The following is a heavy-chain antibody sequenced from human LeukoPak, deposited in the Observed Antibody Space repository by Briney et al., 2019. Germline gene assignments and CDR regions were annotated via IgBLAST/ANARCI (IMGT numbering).Heavy chain of an antibody. CDR2: IIPIFGTA. CDR1: GGTFSSYA. J-gene: IGHJ4*02. Sequence: SVKVSCKASGGTFSSYAISWVRQAPGQGLEWMGRIIPIFGTANYAQKFQGRVTITTDESTSTAYMELSSLRAEDTAVYYCARGIAVAGTNYFDYWGQGTLVTVSS. V-gene: IGHV1-69*05. D-gene: IGHD6-19*01. CDR3: ARGIAVAGTNYFDY.